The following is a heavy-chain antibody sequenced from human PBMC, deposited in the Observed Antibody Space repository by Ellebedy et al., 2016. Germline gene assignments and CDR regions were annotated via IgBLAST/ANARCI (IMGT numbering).Heavy chain of an antibody. Sequence: SETLSLTCTVSGGSISSYYWSWIRQPPGKGLEWIGYIYYSGSTNYNPSLKSRVTISVDTSKNQFSLKLSSVTAADTAVYYCARDIVVVVAATPVYYYGMDVWGQGTTVTVSS. V-gene: IGHV4-59*01. CDR1: GGSISSYY. CDR3: ARDIVVVVAATPVYYYGMDV. CDR2: IYYSGST. J-gene: IGHJ6*02. D-gene: IGHD2-15*01.